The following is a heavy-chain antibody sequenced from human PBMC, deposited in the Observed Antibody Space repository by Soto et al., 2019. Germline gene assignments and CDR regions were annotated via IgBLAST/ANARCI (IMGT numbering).Heavy chain of an antibody. CDR2: IYYSGST. Sequence: SETLSLTCTVSGGSISSYYWSWIRQPPGKGLEWIGYIYYSGSTNYNPSLKSRVTISVDTSKNQFSLKLSSVTAADTAVYYCGREAPLSGYYHFDYWAQETLAPVPS. D-gene: IGHD3-3*01. J-gene: IGHJ4*02. V-gene: IGHV4-59*01. CDR1: GGSISSYY. CDR3: GREAPLSGYYHFDY.